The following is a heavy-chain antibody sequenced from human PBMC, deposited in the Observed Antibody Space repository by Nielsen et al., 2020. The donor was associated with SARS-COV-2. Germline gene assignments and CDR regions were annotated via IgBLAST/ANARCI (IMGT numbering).Heavy chain of an antibody. D-gene: IGHD6-13*01. CDR2: IFATGST. Sequence: SETLSLTCTVSGGSIYSGGYYWSWIRQPAGKGLEWIGRIFATGSTNYNPSLKSRVTISVDTSKNHFSLKVTSVTAADTAVYYCARDRWQQLVPTYWGQGTLVTVSS. V-gene: IGHV4-61*02. CDR3: ARDRWQQLVPTY. CDR1: GGSIYSGGYY. J-gene: IGHJ4*02.